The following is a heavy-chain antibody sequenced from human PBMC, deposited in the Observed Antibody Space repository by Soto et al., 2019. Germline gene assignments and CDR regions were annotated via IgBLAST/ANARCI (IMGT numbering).Heavy chain of an antibody. CDR3: ARSDGTSSYYYYGMGV. J-gene: IGHJ6*02. Sequence: GGSLRLSCAASGFTVSSNYISWVRQAPGKGLEWVSVIYSGGSTYYADSVKGRFTISRDNSKNTLYLQMNSLRAEDTAVYYCARSDGTSSYYYYGMGVWGQGTTVTVSS. CDR2: IYSGGST. CDR1: GFTVSSNY. V-gene: IGHV3-53*01. D-gene: IGHD2-2*01.